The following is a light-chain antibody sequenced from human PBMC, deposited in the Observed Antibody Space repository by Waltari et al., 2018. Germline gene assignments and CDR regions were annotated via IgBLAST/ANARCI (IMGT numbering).Light chain of an antibody. CDR1: TNDLGSYNS. Sequence: SALTQPRSVSGSPGQSVTISCTGTTNDLGSYNSVSRYQQHPGKAPKLISFDVTKRSAGVPDRWSGSKSGNTASLPIAGLRAEDEAEYYCCSYAGSYTWVFGGGTKLTVV. CDR2: DVT. J-gene: IGLJ3*02. CDR3: CSYAGSYTWV. V-gene: IGLV2-11*01.